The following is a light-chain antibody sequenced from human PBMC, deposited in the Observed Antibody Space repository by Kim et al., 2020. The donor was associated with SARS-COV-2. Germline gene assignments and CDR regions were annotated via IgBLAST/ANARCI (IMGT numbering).Light chain of an antibody. V-gene: IGLV3-1*01. J-gene: IGLJ2*01. CDR3: QAWDSSTVV. CDR1: KLGDKY. Sequence: SVYPGQTASSNGYGDKLGDKYACWYQQKPGQSPVLVIYQDSKRPSGSPGRFSGSNSGNTATLTISGTQAMDEADYYCQAWDSSTVVFGGGTQLTVL. CDR2: QDS.